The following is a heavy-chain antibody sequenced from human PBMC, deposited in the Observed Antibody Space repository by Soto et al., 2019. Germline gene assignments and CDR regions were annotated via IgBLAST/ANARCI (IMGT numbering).Heavy chain of an antibody. CDR2: ISYDGSNK. V-gene: IGHV3-30*18. D-gene: IGHD1-26*01. CDR3: AKSGGASH. CDR1: GFTFSSYG. J-gene: IGHJ4*02. Sequence: PGGSLRLSCAASGFTFSSYGMHWVRQAPGKGLEWVAVISYDGSNKYYADSVKCRFTISRDNSKNTLYLQMNSLRAEDTAVYYCAKSGGASHWGQGTLVTVSS.